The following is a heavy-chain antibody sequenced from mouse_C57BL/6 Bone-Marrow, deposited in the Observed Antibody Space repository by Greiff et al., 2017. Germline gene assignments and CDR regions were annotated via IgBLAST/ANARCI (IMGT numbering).Heavy chain of an antibody. CDR3: ARRSYYAMDY. J-gene: IGHJ4*01. CDR1: GYTFTNYW. CDR2: IYPGGGYT. V-gene: IGHV1-63*01. Sequence: QVQLQQSGAELVRPGTSVKMSYKASGYTFTNYWIGWARQRPGHGLEWIGDIYPGGGYTNYNEKFKGKATLSADKSSSTAYMQFSSLTSEDSAIYYCARRSYYAMDYWGQGTSVTVSS.